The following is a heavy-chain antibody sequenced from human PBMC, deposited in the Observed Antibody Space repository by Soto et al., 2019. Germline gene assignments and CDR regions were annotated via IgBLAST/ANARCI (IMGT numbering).Heavy chain of an antibody. V-gene: IGHV3-30-3*01. J-gene: IGHJ4*02. D-gene: IGHD6-19*01. Sequence: PGGSLRLSCAASGFTFSSYAMHWVRQAPGKGLEWVAVISYDGSNKYYADSVKGRFTISRDNSKNTLYLQMNSLRAEDTAVYYCARDTDSSGWGASFDYWGQGTLVTVSS. CDR2: ISYDGSNK. CDR3: ARDTDSSGWGASFDY. CDR1: GFTFSSYA.